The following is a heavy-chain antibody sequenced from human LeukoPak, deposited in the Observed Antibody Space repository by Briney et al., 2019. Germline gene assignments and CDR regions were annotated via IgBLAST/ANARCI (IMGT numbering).Heavy chain of an antibody. CDR3: AREWELRY. D-gene: IGHD1-26*01. J-gene: IGHJ4*02. Sequence: GGSLRLSCAASGFTVSSNYMSWVRQAPGKGLEWLSVIYSGGLTYYADSVKGRFTISRDNSKNRVYIQMNSLRVEDTAVYYCAREWELRYWGQGTLVTVSS. CDR2: IYSGGLT. CDR1: GFTVSSNY. V-gene: IGHV3-66*01.